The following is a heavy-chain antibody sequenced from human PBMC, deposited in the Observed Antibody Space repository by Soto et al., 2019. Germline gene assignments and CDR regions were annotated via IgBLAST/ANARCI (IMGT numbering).Heavy chain of an antibody. J-gene: IGHJ4*02. Sequence: QVQLVESGGGVVQPGRSLRLSCAASGFTFSSYGMHWVRQAPGKGLEWVAVISYDGSNKYYADSVKGRFTISRDNSKNTLSLQMNSLRAEDTAVYYCASWAGVWGQGTLVTVSS. CDR2: ISYDGSNK. CDR3: ASWAGV. D-gene: IGHD6-19*01. V-gene: IGHV3-30*03. CDR1: GFTFSSYG.